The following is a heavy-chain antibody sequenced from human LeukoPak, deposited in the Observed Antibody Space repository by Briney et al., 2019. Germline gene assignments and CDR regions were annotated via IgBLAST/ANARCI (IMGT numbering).Heavy chain of an antibody. J-gene: IGHJ4*02. D-gene: IGHD1-1*01. CDR1: GFTLSSYE. CDR2: ISGSGGST. V-gene: IGHV3-23*01. Sequence: GSLRLSCAASGFTLSSYEQKWVRQAPGKGLGWVSAISGSGGSTYYADSVKGRFTISRDNSKNTLYLQMNSLRAEDTAVYYCAKDPRYNGNDEDSFDYWGQGTLVTVSS. CDR3: AKDPRYNGNDEDSFDY.